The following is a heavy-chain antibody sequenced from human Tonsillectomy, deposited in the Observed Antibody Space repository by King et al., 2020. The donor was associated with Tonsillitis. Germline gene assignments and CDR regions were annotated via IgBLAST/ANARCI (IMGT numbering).Heavy chain of an antibody. CDR2: ISYDGSNK. CDR1: GFTFSSYA. CDR3: AKNIAAAGTTPNYYYYYGMDV. D-gene: IGHD6-13*01. J-gene: IGHJ6*02. Sequence: VQLVESGGGVVQPGRSLRLSCAASGFTFSSYAMHWVRQAPGKGLEWVAVISYDGSNKYYADSVKGRFTISRDNSKNTLYLQMNSLRAEDTAVYYCAKNIAAAGTTPNYYYYYGMDVWGQGTTVTVSS. V-gene: IGHV3-30*18.